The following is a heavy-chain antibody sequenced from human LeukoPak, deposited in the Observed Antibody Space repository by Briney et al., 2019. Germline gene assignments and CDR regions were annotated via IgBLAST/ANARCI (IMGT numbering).Heavy chain of an antibody. CDR3: AKNGHGSGSYYPRTKYYFDY. CDR1: GFTVSSYA. D-gene: IGHD3-10*01. Sequence: GGSLRLSCAASGFTVSSYAMNWVRQAPGKGLEWVATISTSGGSTYYADFVKGRFTISRDNSKNTLYLQMNMLRAEDTAVYYCAKNGHGSGSYYPRTKYYFDYWGQGTLVTVSS. CDR2: ISTSGGST. V-gene: IGHV3-23*01. J-gene: IGHJ4*02.